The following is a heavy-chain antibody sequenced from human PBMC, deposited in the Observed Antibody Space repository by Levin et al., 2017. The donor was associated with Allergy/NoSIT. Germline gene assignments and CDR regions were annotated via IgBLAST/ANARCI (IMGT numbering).Heavy chain of an antibody. J-gene: IGHJ4*01. V-gene: IGHV4-4*07. Sequence: SQTLSLTCTVSGVSISNYYWTWIRQPAGKGLEWIGRFYAAGSAEYNPSIRSRISISVDTSNTQLSLTLRSVTAADTGVYYCARGDCRGGSCNSALDYWGHGTLVTVSS. CDR2: FYAAGSA. CDR1: GVSISNYY. CDR3: ARGDCRGGSCNSALDY. D-gene: IGHD2-15*01.